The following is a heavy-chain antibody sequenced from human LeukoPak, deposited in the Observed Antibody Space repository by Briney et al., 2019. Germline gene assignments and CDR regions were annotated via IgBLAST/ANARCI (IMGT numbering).Heavy chain of an antibody. Sequence: PSETLSLTCAVYGGSFSGYSWSWIRQPPGKGLEWIGEINHSGSTNYNPSLKSRVSISVDTSKNQFSLKLSSVTAADTAVYYCARHIAARPGLRYFDYWGQGTLVTVSS. J-gene: IGHJ4*02. CDR3: ARHIAARPGLRYFDY. CDR2: INHSGST. D-gene: IGHD6-6*01. CDR1: GGSFSGYS. V-gene: IGHV4-34*01.